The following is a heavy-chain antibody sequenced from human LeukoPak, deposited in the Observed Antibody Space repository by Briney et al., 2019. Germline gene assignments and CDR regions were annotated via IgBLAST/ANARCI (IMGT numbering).Heavy chain of an antibody. Sequence: PGGSLRLSCAASGFIFSNARMSWVRQAPGKGLEWVGRIKSKTDGETREYAAPVKGRFTISRDDSKNAVYLQMNSLKTEDTAVYYCTTTRGYSGYALGYWGQGTLVTVSS. CDR3: TTTRGYSGYALGY. V-gene: IGHV3-15*01. CDR2: IKSKTDGETR. J-gene: IGHJ4*02. CDR1: GFIFSNAR. D-gene: IGHD5-12*01.